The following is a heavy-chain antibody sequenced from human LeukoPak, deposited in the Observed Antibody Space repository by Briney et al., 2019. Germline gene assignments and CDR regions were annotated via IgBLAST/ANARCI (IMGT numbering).Heavy chain of an antibody. CDR3: ARWGAAAGGGPYYFDY. J-gene: IGHJ4*02. V-gene: IGHV3-9*01. CDR2: ISWNSGSI. CDR1: GFTFDDYA. Sequence: PGRSLRLSCAASGFTFDDYAMHWVRQAPGKGLEWVSGISWNSGSIGYADSVKGRFTISRDNAKNSLYLQMNSLRAEDTAVYYCARWGAAAGGGPYYFDYWGQGTLVTVSS. D-gene: IGHD6-13*01.